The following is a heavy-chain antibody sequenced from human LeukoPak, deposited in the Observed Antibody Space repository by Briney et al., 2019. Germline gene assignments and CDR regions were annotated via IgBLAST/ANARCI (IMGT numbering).Heavy chain of an antibody. CDR1: GFTFSSYA. CDR3: AKVPSGNYYYYGMDV. V-gene: IGHV3-23*01. CDR2: ISGSGGST. J-gene: IGHJ6*02. Sequence: PGGSLRLSCAASGFTFSSYAMSWVRQAPGKGLEWVSAISGSGGSTYYADSVKGRFTISRDNSKNTLYLQMNSLRAEDTAVYYCAKVPSGNYYYYGMDVWGQGTTVTVPS.